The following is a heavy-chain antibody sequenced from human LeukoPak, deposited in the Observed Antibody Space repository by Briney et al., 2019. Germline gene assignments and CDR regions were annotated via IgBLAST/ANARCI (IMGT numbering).Heavy chain of an antibody. Sequence: SQTLSLTCTVSGGSISSGDYYWSWIRQPPGKGLEWIGYIYYSGSTYYNPSLKSRVTISVDTSKNQFSLKLSSVTAADTAVYYCARWNSYCSSTSCPSDAFDIWDQGTMVTVSS. J-gene: IGHJ3*02. V-gene: IGHV4-30-4*08. CDR1: GGSISSGDYY. D-gene: IGHD2-2*01. CDR3: ARWNSYCSSTSCPSDAFDI. CDR2: IYYSGST.